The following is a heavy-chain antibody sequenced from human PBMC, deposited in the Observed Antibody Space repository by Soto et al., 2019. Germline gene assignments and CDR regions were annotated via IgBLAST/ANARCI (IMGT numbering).Heavy chain of an antibody. D-gene: IGHD4-17*01. Sequence: ASVKVSCKASGYTFTSYYMHWVRQAPGQGLEWMGIINPSGGSTSYAQKFQGRVTMTRDTSTSTVYMELSSLRSEDTAVYYCARDRSTVKFYYYYYYGMDVWGQGTTVTVSS. J-gene: IGHJ6*02. CDR3: ARDRSTVKFYYYYYYGMDV. V-gene: IGHV1-46*01. CDR1: GYTFTSYY. CDR2: INPSGGST.